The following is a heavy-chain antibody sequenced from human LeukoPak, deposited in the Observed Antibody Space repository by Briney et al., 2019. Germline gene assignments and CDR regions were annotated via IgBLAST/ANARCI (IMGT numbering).Heavy chain of an antibody. Sequence: ASVKVSCKASGYTFTGYYMHWVRQAPGQGLEWMGWINPNSGGTNYAQKFQGRVTMTRDTSISTAYMELSRLRSDDTAVYYCARTGSGIPTGAIDYWGQGTLVTVSS. D-gene: IGHD3-10*01. J-gene: IGHJ4*02. CDR1: GYTFTGYY. CDR3: ARTGSGIPTGAIDY. CDR2: INPNSGGT. V-gene: IGHV1-2*02.